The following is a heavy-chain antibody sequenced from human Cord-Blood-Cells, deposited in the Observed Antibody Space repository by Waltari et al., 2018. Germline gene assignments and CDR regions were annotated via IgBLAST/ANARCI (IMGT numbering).Heavy chain of an antibody. CDR2: ICSDDEK. D-gene: IGHD6-13*01. CDR3: ARLPGIAAAGMDY. J-gene: IGHJ4*02. V-gene: IGHV2-26*01. CDR1: GFSLSNARMC. Sequence: QVTLKESGPVLVKPTETLTLTCTVSGFSLSNARMCVSWIRQPPGKALEWLAHICSDDEKAYSTSLKSRLTIAKATSKSQVVLTMTNRDPVDTATYYCARLPGIAAAGMDYWGQGTLVTVSS.